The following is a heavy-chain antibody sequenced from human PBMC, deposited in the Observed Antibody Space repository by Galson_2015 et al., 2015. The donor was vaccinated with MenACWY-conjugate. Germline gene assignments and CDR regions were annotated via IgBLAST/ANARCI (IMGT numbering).Heavy chain of an antibody. Sequence: SLRLSCAASGFTFSSYAMSWVRQAPGKGLEWVSAISGSGGSIYYADSVKGRFTISRDNSKNTLYLQMNSLRAEDTAVYYCAKADYSDILTGYYLAYYYGMDVWGQGTTVTVSS. J-gene: IGHJ6*02. V-gene: IGHV3-23*01. CDR3: AKADYSDILTGYYLAYYYGMDV. CDR1: GFTFSSYA. D-gene: IGHD3-9*01. CDR2: ISGSGGSI.